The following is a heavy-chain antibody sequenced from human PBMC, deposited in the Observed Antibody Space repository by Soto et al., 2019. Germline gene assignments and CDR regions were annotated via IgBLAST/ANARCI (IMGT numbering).Heavy chain of an antibody. J-gene: IGHJ4*02. CDR2: IDPNSGGS. CDR3: ARAKYGPLSL. CDR1: GYTFTDLY. V-gene: IGHV1-2*02. D-gene: IGHD3-10*01. Sequence: ASVKVSCKPSGYTFTDLYIHWVRQAPGLGLEWMGWIDPNSGGSRKTQKFQGSLTMTRDTTTSTVYMELSSLRSDDTAVYSCARAKYGPLSLWGQGTLVTVAS.